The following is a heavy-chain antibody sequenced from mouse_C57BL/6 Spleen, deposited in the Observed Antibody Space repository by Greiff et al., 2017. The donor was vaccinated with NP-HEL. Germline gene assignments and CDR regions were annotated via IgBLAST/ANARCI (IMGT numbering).Heavy chain of an antibody. D-gene: IGHD3-3*01. CDR3: ARHRGDYAMDY. Sequence: VQLKESGGGLVQPGGSLKLSCAASGFTFSDYGMAWVRQAPRKGPEWVAFISNLAYSIYYADTVTGRFTISRENAKNTLYLEMSSLRSEDTAMYYCARHRGDYAMDYWGQGTSVTVSS. CDR1: GFTFSDYG. J-gene: IGHJ4*01. V-gene: IGHV5-15*01. CDR2: ISNLAYSI.